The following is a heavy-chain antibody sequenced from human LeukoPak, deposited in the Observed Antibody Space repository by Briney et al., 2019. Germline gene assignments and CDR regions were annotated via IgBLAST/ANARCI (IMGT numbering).Heavy chain of an antibody. J-gene: IGHJ4*02. CDR3: ARGLRTGYDSMIDY. CDR1: GYTFTDYL. V-gene: IGHV1-18*01. Sequence: GGSVKVSCKASGYTFTDYLINWVRQAPGQGLEWVGSISTKNGYTKLAQKFQGRVAMTKDTSANTIYMDLKSLTFDDTAVYYCARGLRTGYDSMIDYWGQGTLVTVSS. D-gene: IGHD3-22*01. CDR2: ISTKNGYT.